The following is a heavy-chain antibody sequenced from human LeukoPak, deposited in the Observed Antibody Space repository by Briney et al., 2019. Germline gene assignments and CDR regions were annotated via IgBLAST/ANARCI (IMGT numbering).Heavy chain of an antibody. Sequence: ASVKVSCKASGYTFTGYCMHWVRQAPGRGLEWMGWIDPNNGDTNYAQKFQGRVTMTGDTSITTAYMELSRLTSDDTAVYYCARVVGQGTAMPSRDYFDQWGQGTLVIVSS. CDR3: ARVVGQGTAMPSRDYFDQ. CDR1: GYTFTGYC. D-gene: IGHD5-18*01. V-gene: IGHV1-2*02. CDR2: IDPNNGDT. J-gene: IGHJ4*02.